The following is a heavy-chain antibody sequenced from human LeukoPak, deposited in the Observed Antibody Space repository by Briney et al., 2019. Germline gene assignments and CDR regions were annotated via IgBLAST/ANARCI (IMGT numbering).Heavy chain of an antibody. CDR2: IYYSGTT. V-gene: IGHV4-39*01. D-gene: IGHD6-19*01. CDR1: GGSISSISHY. J-gene: IGHJ4*02. Sequence: SETLSLTCTVSGGSISSISHYWAWIRQPPGKGLEWIGSIYYSGTTYYNPSLKSRVTMSVDTSKNQFSLKVISLTAADTAVYHCASPTKQWLGHYFDSWGQGTLVTVSS. CDR3: ASPTKQWLGHYFDS.